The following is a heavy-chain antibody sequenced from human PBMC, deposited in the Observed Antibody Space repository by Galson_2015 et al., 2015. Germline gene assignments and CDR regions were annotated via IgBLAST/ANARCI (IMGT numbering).Heavy chain of an antibody. D-gene: IGHD2-8*02. CDR2: ISGYNGHT. CDR3: ARDRGVMVVVYDESCDL. Sequence: SVKVSCKASGYTFTTYGISWVRQAPGQGLEWMGWISGYNGHTNYAQKFQDRVTLTTDTSTSTAYMELRSLRSDDTAVYYCARDRGVMVVVYDESCDLWGQGTMVTVSS. CDR1: GYTFTTYG. J-gene: IGHJ3*01. V-gene: IGHV1-18*01.